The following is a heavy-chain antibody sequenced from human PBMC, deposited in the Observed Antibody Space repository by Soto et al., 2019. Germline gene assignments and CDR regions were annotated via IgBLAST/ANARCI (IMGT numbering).Heavy chain of an antibody. D-gene: IGHD6-19*01. V-gene: IGHV3-74*01. CDR3: ASPSIAVASMGI. CDR1: GFTFSSYW. CDR2: INSDGSST. Sequence: GGSLRLSCAASGFTFSSYWMHWVRQAPGKGLVWVSRINSDGSSTSYADSVKGRFTISRDNAKNTLYLQMNSLRAEDTAVYYCASPSIAVASMGIWGQGTMVTVSS. J-gene: IGHJ3*02.